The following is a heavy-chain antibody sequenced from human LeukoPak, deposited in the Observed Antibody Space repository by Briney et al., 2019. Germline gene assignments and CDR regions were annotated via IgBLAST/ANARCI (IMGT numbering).Heavy chain of an antibody. CDR3: ARDLGIAARPDY. CDR1: GGSISSYY. J-gene: IGHJ4*02. Sequence: KSSETLSLTCTVSGGSISSYYWSWLRQPAGKGLEWIGRIYTSGTTHYNPSLKSRVTMSVDTSKNQFSLKLSSVTAADTAVYYCARDLGIAARPDYWGQGTLVTVSS. CDR2: IYTSGTT. D-gene: IGHD6-6*01. V-gene: IGHV4-4*07.